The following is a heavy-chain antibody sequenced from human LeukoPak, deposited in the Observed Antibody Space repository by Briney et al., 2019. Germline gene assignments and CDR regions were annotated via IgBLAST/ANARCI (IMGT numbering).Heavy chain of an antibody. CDR1: EFTFSDYG. Sequence: PGGSLRLSCAASEFTFSDYGMHWVRQAPGKGLEWVAFTRYDGTIHHYRGSVEGRFIISRDNSMNTLYLQMNSLRTGDTAVYYCVKDQAGGWGQGTLVTVSA. CDR2: TRYDGTIH. CDR3: VKDQAGG. J-gene: IGHJ4*02. D-gene: IGHD6-19*01. V-gene: IGHV3-30*02.